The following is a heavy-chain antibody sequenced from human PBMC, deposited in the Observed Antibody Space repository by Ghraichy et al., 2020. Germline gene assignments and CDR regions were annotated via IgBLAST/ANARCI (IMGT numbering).Heavy chain of an antibody. CDR1: GDSIDDYY. Sequence: SETLSLTCTISGDSIDDYYWSWVRQPAGKGLEWIGRIFPHGISNYNPSLQSRVTMSVDTSNSHFFLQLKSVTVADTGTYYCARGPYSGVPAVSYLYAMDVWGRGAAVTVFS. D-gene: IGHD2-21*01. V-gene: IGHV4-4*07. J-gene: IGHJ6*02. CDR3: ARGPYSGVPAVSYLYAMDV. CDR2: IFPHGIS.